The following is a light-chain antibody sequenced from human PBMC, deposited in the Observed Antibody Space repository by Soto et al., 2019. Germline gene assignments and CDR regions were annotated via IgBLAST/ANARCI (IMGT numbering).Light chain of an antibody. CDR2: LNSDGSH. CDR1: SGHSSYA. CDR3: QTWGTGGVV. Sequence: QLVLTQSPSASASLGASVKLTCTLSSGHSSYAIAWHQQQPEKGPRYLMKLNSDGSHSKGDGIPDRFSGSSSGAERYLTISSRQSEDEADYYCQTWGTGGVVFGGGTKLTVL. J-gene: IGLJ2*01. V-gene: IGLV4-69*01.